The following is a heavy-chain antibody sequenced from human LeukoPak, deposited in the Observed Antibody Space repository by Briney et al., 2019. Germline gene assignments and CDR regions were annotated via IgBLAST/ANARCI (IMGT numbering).Heavy chain of an antibody. CDR2: IYSGGST. Sequence: GGSLRLSCAASGFTVSSNYMSWVRQAPGKGLEWVSVIYSGGSTYYADSVKGRFTISRDNSKNTLYLQMNSLRAEDTAVYYCARVWTVTTSWYSDLWGRGTLVTVSS. J-gene: IGHJ2*01. V-gene: IGHV3-66*01. D-gene: IGHD4-11*01. CDR3: ARVWTVTTSWYSDL. CDR1: GFTVSSNY.